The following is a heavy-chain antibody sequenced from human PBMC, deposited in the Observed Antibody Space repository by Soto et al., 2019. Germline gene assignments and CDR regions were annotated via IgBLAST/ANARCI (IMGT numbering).Heavy chain of an antibody. V-gene: IGHV1-18*01. CDR1: GYTFTSYG. Sequence: ASVKVSCKASGYTFTSYGISWVRQAPGQGLEWMGWISAYNGNTNYAQKLQGRVTMTTDTSTSTAYMELRSLRSDDTAVYYCAIDTGSGYWVLGPYYYYYGMDVWGQGTTVTVSS. J-gene: IGHJ6*02. CDR3: AIDTGSGYWVLGPYYYYYGMDV. D-gene: IGHD3-22*01. CDR2: ISAYNGNT.